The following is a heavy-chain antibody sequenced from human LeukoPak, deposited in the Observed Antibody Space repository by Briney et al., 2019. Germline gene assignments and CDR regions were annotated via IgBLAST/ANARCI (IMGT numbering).Heavy chain of an antibody. CDR2: INQDGTEK. CDR3: AKVAKYYYGSETYYFFEH. D-gene: IGHD3-10*01. CDR1: GFTFTTYW. J-gene: IGHJ4*02. Sequence: GGSLRLSCAASGFTFTTYWMSWVRQAPGKGLEWVANINQDGTEKYYVDSVKGRFTISRDDAKSSLYLQMNSLRVEDTAVYYCAKVAKYYYGSETYYFFEHWGQGTPVTASS. V-gene: IGHV3-7*01.